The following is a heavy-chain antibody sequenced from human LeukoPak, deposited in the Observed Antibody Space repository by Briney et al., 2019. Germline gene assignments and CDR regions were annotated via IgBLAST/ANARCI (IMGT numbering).Heavy chain of an antibody. CDR1: AVAISSSDYY. J-gene: IGHJ6*03. Sequence: PSETLSLTCTVSAVAISSSDYYWGWIRPSPGKGLEWIGRISYSGNTYYNPSLKSRLTISVDTSKNHFSLRLSSVTAADTAVYFCSRLTHSYYSDTSGYYPYYYMDVWGEGTTVTVSS. CDR3: SRLTHSYYSDTSGYYPYYYMDV. V-gene: IGHV4-39*02. D-gene: IGHD3-22*01. CDR2: ISYSGNT.